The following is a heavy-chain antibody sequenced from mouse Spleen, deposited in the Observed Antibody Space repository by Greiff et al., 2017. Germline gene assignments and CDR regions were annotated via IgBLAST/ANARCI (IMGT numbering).Heavy chain of an antibody. CDR1: GFSLTSYG. Sequence: VQLVESGPGLVQPSQSLSITCTVSGFSLTSYGVHWVRQSPGKGLEWLGVIWSGGSTDYNAAFISRLSISKDNSKSQVFFKMNSLQADDTAIYYCARGLRYYAMDYWGQGTSVTVSS. D-gene: IGHD3-1*01. CDR2: IWSGGST. CDR3: ARGLRYYAMDY. V-gene: IGHV2-2*01. J-gene: IGHJ4*01.